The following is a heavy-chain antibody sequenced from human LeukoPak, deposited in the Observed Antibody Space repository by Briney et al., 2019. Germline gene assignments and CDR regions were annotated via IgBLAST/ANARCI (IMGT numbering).Heavy chain of an antibody. V-gene: IGHV4-59*08. D-gene: IGHD6-19*01. Sequence: SETLSLTCTVSGGSISSYYWSWFRQPPGKGLEWIGYIYYSGSTNYNPSLKSRVTISVDTSKNQFSLKLSSVTAADTAVYYCARTSGWYYYGMDVWGQGTTVTVSS. CDR1: GGSISSYY. CDR3: ARTSGWYYYGMDV. J-gene: IGHJ6*02. CDR2: IYYSGST.